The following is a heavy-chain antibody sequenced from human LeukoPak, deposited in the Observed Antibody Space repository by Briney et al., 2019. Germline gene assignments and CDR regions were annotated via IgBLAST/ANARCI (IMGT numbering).Heavy chain of an antibody. CDR2: INHSGST. V-gene: IGHV4-34*01. CDR1: GGSFSGYY. J-gene: IGHJ4*02. CDR3: ARLLGNSGSYEFDY. Sequence: KPSETLSLTCAVYGGSFSGYYWSWIRQPPGKGLEWIGEINHSGSTNYNPSLKSRVTISVDTSKNQFSLKLSSVTAADTAVYYCARLLGNSGSYEFDYWGQGTLVTVSS. D-gene: IGHD1-26*01.